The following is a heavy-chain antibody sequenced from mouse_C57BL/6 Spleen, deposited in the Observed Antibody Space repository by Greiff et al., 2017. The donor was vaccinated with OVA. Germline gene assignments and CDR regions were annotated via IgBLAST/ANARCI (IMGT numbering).Heavy chain of an antibody. CDR1: GYSITSGYD. D-gene: IGHD1-1*01. V-gene: IGHV3-1*01. J-gene: IGHJ2*01. Sequence: DVKLQESGPGMVKPSQSLSLTCTVTGYSITSGYDWHWIRHFPGNKLEWMGYISYSGSTNYNPSLKSRISITHDTSKNHFFLKLNSVTTEDTATYYWARGGDYYGSSYYLDYWGQGTTLTVSS. CDR2: ISYSGST. CDR3: ARGGDYYGSSYYLDY.